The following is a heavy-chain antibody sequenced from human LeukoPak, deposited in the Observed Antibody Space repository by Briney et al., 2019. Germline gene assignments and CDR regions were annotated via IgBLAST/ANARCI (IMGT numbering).Heavy chain of an antibody. CDR3: ARIGYSSSWYDAFDI. D-gene: IGHD6-13*01. Sequence: ASVKVSCKASGYTFTGYYMHWVRQAPGQGLEWMGRINPNSGGTNYAQKFQGRVTMTRDTSISTAYMELSRLRSDDTAVYYCARIGYSSSWYDAFDIWGQGTMVTVSS. CDR1: GYTFTGYY. J-gene: IGHJ3*02. V-gene: IGHV1-2*06. CDR2: INPNSGGT.